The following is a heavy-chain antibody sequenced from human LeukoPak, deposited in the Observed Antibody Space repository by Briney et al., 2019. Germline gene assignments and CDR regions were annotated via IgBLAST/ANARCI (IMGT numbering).Heavy chain of an antibody. CDR3: ARGLDSYAPYFDY. CDR2: IYYSGST. V-gene: IGHV4-39*07. CDR1: GGSISSSSYY. D-gene: IGHD5-18*01. Sequence: SETLSLTCTVSGGSISSSSYYWGWIRQPPGKGLEWIGSIYYSGSTYYNPSLKSRVTISVDTSKNQFSLKLSSVTAADTAVYYCARGLDSYAPYFDYWGQGTLVTVSS. J-gene: IGHJ4*02.